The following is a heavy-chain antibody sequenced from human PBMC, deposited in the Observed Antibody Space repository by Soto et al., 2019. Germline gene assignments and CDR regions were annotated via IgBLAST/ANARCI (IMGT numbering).Heavy chain of an antibody. J-gene: IGHJ3*02. CDR2: IGTAGDT. D-gene: IGHD6-6*01. V-gene: IGHV3-13*01. CDR3: ARDTGGVEYSSSSGAFDI. CDR1: GFTFSSYD. Sequence: GGSLRLSCAASGFTFSSYDMHWVRQATGKGLEWVSAIGTAGDTYYPGSVKGRFTISRENAKNSLYLQMNSLRAEDTAVYYCARDTGGVEYSSSSGAFDIWGQGTMVTVSS.